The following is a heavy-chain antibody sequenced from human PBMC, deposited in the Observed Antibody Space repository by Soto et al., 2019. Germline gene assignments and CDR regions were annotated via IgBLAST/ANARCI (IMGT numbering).Heavy chain of an antibody. D-gene: IGHD2-2*01. CDR2: INAGNGNT. V-gene: IGHV1-3*01. Sequence: ASVKVSCKASGYTFTSYAMHWVRQAPGQRLEWMGWINAGNGNTKYSQKFQGRVTITRDTSASTAYMELSSLRSEDTAVYYCARVYCSSTSCHGSYYYYGMDVWGQGTTVTVS. J-gene: IGHJ6*02. CDR3: ARVYCSSTSCHGSYYYYGMDV. CDR1: GYTFTSYA.